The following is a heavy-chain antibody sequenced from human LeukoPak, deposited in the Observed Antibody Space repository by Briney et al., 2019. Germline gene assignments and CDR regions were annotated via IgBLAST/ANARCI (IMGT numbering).Heavy chain of an antibody. V-gene: IGHV4-59*01. J-gene: IGHJ4*02. CDR3: ARAAVYSGYDLSYFDY. CDR2: IYYSGST. Sequence: PGGSLRLSCVASGFPFSDYYMMWIRQAPGKGLEWIGYIYYSGSTNYNPSLKSRVTISVDTSKNQFSLKLSSVTAADTAVYYCARAAVYSGYDLSYFDYWGQGTLVTVSS. CDR1: GFPFSDYY. D-gene: IGHD5-12*01.